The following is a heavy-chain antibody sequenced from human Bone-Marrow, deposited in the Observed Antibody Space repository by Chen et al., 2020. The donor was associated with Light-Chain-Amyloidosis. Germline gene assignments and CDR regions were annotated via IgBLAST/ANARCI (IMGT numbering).Heavy chain of an antibody. CDR1: GFSFSSYW. J-gene: IGHJ4*02. V-gene: IGHV3-74*01. D-gene: IGHD6-19*01. CDR3: GRDVAGADDY. CDR2: INEDGRTT. Sequence: GFSFSSYWMHWVRQAPGKGLMWVSRINEDGRTTTYADSVKGRFTISRDNAKNKLYLQMNSLKDDDTAVYYCGRDVAGADDYWGQGNLVTVSS.